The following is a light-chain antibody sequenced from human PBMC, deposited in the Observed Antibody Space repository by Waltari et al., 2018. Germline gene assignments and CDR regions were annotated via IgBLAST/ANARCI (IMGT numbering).Light chain of an antibody. CDR1: QRVSSS. Sequence: EIVMTQSPATLSVSPGESATLSCRASQRVSSSLAWYHQKPGQAPRLLIYSASTRATGIPARFSGSGSGTEFTLTIGSLQSEDFAVYYCQQSYSTLSFTFGPGTKVDIK. CDR3: QQSYSTLSFT. J-gene: IGKJ3*01. V-gene: IGKV3-15*01. CDR2: SAS.